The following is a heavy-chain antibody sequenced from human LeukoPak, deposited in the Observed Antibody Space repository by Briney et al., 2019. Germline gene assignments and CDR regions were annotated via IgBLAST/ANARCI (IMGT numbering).Heavy chain of an antibody. CDR1: GGSISSSSYY. CDR3: ARRKGIAVAGPRAERRYYYDYYMDV. CDR2: IYYSGST. J-gene: IGHJ6*03. Sequence: PSETLSLTCTVSGGSISSSSYYWGWIRQPPGKGLEWIGSIYYSGSTYYNPSLKSRLTISVDTSKNQFSLKLSSVTAADTAVYYCARRKGIAVAGPRAERRYYYDYYMDVWGKGTTVTISS. D-gene: IGHD6-19*01. V-gene: IGHV4-39*01.